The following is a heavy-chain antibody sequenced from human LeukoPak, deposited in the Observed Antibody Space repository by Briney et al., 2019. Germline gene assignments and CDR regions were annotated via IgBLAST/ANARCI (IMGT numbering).Heavy chain of an antibody. Sequence: PSETLSLTCAVSGVSISRGGYAWNWIRQPPGKGLEWIAYIYHSGTTYYNPSLKSRVTISVDTSKNQFSLKLSSVTAADTAVYYCAGFAYDRDAFDIWGQGTMVTVSS. J-gene: IGHJ3*02. CDR1: GVSISRGGYA. CDR3: AGFAYDRDAFDI. CDR2: IYHSGTT. V-gene: IGHV4-30-2*02. D-gene: IGHD3-16*01.